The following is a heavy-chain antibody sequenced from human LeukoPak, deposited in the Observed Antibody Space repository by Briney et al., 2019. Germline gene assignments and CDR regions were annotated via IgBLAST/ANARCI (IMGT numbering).Heavy chain of an antibody. CDR1: GFTFSTYA. CDR2: IAYDGTNK. Sequence: GRSLRLSCAASGFTFSTYAMRWVRQAPGKGLEWVAAIAYDGTNKYYRDSVRGRFTISRDNSMNTLYLQMNSLRVDDTAVYYFPKDLAANRLDGRFDPCGQGNLVTVSA. D-gene: IGHD6-25*01. J-gene: IGHJ5*02. V-gene: IGHV3-30*18. CDR3: PKDLAANRLDGRFDP.